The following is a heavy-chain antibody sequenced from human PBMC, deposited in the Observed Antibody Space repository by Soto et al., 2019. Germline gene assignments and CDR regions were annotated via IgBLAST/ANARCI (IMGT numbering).Heavy chain of an antibody. J-gene: IGHJ4*02. V-gene: IGHV3-23*01. D-gene: IGHD2-15*01. CDR1: GVTFISYA. CDR3: VKAVYILHFEH. Sequence: SGVSLTLSCATSGVTFISYAITWVLQAPGKGLEWVSTISGTGGNTYYADSVKGRSTISRDNSKNTVYLQMNSLRAEDTAVEDGVKAVYILHFEHWGQGTLVTV. CDR2: ISGTGGNT.